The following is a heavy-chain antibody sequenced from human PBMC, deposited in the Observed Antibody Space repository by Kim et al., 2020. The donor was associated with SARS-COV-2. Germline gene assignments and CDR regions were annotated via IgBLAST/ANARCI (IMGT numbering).Heavy chain of an antibody. CDR1: GGSFSGYY. J-gene: IGHJ4*02. D-gene: IGHD4-17*01. Sequence: SETLSLTCAVYGGSFSGYYWSWIRQPPGKGLEWIGEINHSGSTNYNPSLKSRVTISVDTSKNQFSLKLSSVTAADTAVYYCARIGARGNPTTVTKDYWGQGTLVTVSS. V-gene: IGHV4-34*01. CDR3: ARIGARGNPTTVTKDY. CDR2: INHSGST.